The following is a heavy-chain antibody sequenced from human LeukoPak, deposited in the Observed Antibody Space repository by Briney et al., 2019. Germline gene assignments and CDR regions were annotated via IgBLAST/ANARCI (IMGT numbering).Heavy chain of an antibody. CDR2: IRYDGKIK. Sequence: GGSLRISCAASGFTFSAYGVHWVRQAPGKGPEWVAFIRYDGKIKKYADSVKGRFTISRDNSKNTPYLQMNSLTSEDTSLYYCARNRAAAGDWLDPWGQGTLVIVSS. D-gene: IGHD6-13*01. CDR1: GFTFSAYG. V-gene: IGHV3-30*02. CDR3: ARNRAAAGDWLDP. J-gene: IGHJ5*02.